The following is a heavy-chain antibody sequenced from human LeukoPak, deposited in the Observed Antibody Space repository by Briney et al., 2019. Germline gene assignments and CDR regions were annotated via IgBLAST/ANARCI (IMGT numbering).Heavy chain of an antibody. CDR3: AKDEVAVAGTFDY. J-gene: IGHJ4*02. CDR1: GFTFSSYW. V-gene: IGHV3-74*01. Sequence: GGSLRLSCAASGFTFSSYWMHWVRQAPGKGLVWVSRINSDGSSTSYADSVKGRFTISRDNAKNTLYLQMNSLRAEDTAVYYCAKDEVAVAGTFDYWGQGTLVTVSS. D-gene: IGHD6-19*01. CDR2: INSDGSST.